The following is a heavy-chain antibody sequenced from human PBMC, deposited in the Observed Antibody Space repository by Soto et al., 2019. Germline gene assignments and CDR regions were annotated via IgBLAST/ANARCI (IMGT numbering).Heavy chain of an antibody. D-gene: IGHD5-12*01. CDR2: ISGVGGST. V-gene: IGHV3-23*01. J-gene: IGHJ4*02. Sequence: GGSLRLSCAASGFTFNSYAMSWVRQAPGKGLEWVSFISGVGGSTYYADSVKGRFTISRDNSKNTLYLQMNSLRAEDTAIYYCAKDSGYAGYFDYWGQGTLVTVSS. CDR3: AKDSGYAGYFDY. CDR1: GFTFNSYA.